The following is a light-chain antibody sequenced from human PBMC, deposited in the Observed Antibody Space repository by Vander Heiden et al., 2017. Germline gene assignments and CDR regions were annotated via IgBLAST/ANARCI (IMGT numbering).Light chain of an antibody. CDR3: NSYASSTTLV. J-gene: IGLJ1*01. CDR1: SSDIGCYRY. Sequence: QSALTQPAPVSGSPGQSITISCTGTSSDIGCYRYVSWYQQHPGKAPKLMIHDVSNRPSGVSNRFSGSKSGNTASLTISGLQAEDEADYYCNSYASSTTLVFGTGTTVTVL. CDR2: DVS. V-gene: IGLV2-14*03.